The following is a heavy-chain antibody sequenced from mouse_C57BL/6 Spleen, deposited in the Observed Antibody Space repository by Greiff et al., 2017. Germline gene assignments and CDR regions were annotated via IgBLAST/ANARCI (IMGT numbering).Heavy chain of an antibody. J-gene: IGHJ2*01. D-gene: IGHD2-3*01. Sequence: EVKLVESGGGLVKPGGSLKLSCAASGFTFSDYGMHWVRQAPEKGLEWVAYISSGSSTNYYADTVKGRFTISRDNAKNTLFLQMTSLRSEATAMYYCAKAGYSVYFGYWGQGTTLTVSS. V-gene: IGHV5-17*01. CDR3: AKAGYSVYFGY. CDR1: GFTFSDYG. CDR2: ISSGSSTN.